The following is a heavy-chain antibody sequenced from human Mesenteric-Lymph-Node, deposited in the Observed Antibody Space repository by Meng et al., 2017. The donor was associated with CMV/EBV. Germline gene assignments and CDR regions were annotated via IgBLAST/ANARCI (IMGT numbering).Heavy chain of an antibody. CDR1: GFTFSTYA. CDR2: VSTDSTYI. V-gene: IGHV3-21*01. CDR3: ARVVVDYYGSGSYDRFDS. D-gene: IGHD3-10*01. Sequence: GESLKISCAASGFTFSTYAVSWVRQAPGKGLEWVSAVSTDSTYIYYADSVEGRFTISRDNAGNSLYLQMNSLRAEDTAVYYCARVVVDYYGSGSYDRFDSWGQGTLVTVSS. J-gene: IGHJ4*02.